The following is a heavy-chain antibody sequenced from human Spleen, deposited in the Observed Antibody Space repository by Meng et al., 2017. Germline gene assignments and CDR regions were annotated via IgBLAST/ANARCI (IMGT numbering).Heavy chain of an antibody. V-gene: IGHV1-2*06. CDR3: ARGPTTMAHDFDY. CDR2: IDPNNDHT. CDR1: GYTFAAYW. D-gene: IGHD4-11*01. Sequence: QVKLVQSGAELKKPGASVKLSCKPSGYTFAAYWIHWLRQAPGQGLEWMGRIDPNNDHTQYAQNFQGRVTMTSDTSISTVYMELNGLRSDDTAVYYCARGPTTMAHDFDYWGQGTLVTVSS. J-gene: IGHJ4*02.